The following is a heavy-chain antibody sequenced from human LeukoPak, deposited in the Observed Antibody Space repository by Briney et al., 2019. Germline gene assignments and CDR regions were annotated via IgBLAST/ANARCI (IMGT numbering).Heavy chain of an antibody. CDR2: ISSSSSYI. Sequence: PSETLSLTCAVYGGSFSGYYWSWVRQAPGKGLEWVSSISSSSSYIYHADSVKGRFTISRDNAKNSLYLQMNSLRAEDTAVYYCARDLGGSYPSDAFDIWGQGTMVTVSS. CDR3: ARDLGGSYPSDAFDI. V-gene: IGHV3-21*01. J-gene: IGHJ3*02. D-gene: IGHD1-26*01. CDR1: GGSFSGYY.